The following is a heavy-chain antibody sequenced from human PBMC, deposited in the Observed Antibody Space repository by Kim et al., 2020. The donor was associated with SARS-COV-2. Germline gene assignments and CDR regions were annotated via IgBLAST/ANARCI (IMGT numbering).Heavy chain of an antibody. CDR3: ARGPPPWRRYKEIAAAGTTYLGMDV. CDR1: GGSFSGYY. Sequence: SETLSLTCAVYGGSFSGYYWSWIRQPPGKGLEWIGEINHSGSTNYNPSLKSRVTISVDTSKNQFSLKLSSVTAADTAVYYCARGPPPWRRYKEIAAAGTTYLGMDVWGQGTTVTVSS. D-gene: IGHD6-13*01. CDR2: INHSGST. J-gene: IGHJ6*02. V-gene: IGHV4-34*01.